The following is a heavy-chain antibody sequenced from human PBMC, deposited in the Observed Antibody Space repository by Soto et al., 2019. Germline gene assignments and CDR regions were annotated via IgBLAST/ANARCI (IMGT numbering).Heavy chain of an antibody. J-gene: IGHJ4*02. CDR3: ASAAVTGTAALDF. D-gene: IGHD6-19*01. V-gene: IGHV1-2*02. CDR1: GYTFSGFY. CDR2: INPNSGGT. Sequence: SVKVSCKASGYTFSGFYMHWVRQAPGQGLEWMGWINPNSGGTKSAEKFQGRVTMTRDTSISTAYMELSRLTSDDTAVYYCASAAVTGTAALDFWGQGTQVTVSS.